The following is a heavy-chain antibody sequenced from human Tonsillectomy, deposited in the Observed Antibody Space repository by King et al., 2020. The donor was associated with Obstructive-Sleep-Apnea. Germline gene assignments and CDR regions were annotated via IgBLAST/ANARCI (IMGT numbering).Heavy chain of an antibody. CDR1: GFTFNTYG. J-gene: IGHJ6*02. D-gene: IGHD4-17*01. V-gene: IGHV3-30*02. CDR2: IRYDGSNK. Sequence: HVQLVESGGGVVQPGRSLRLSCVASGFTFNTYGMHWVRQAPGKGLEWVAFIRYDGSNKFYADSMKGRFTISRDNSKNTLYLQINSLRAEDTAVFYCAKDRRDYGDYRSQWSMDVWGQGTTVTVSS. CDR3: AKDRRDYGDYRSQWSMDV.